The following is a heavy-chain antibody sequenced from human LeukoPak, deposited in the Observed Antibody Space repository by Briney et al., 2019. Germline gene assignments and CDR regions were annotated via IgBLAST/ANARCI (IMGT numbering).Heavy chain of an antibody. V-gene: IGHV3-21*01. J-gene: IGHJ4*02. CDR1: GFTFSSHW. CDR3: ARDLGVVRGVFTLDY. CDR2: ISSSSSYT. Sequence: GGSLRLSCAASGFTFSSHWMHWVRQAPGKGLEWVSSISSSSSYTNYADSVRGRFTISRENAKNSLYLQMNSLRAEDTAVYYCARDLGVVRGVFTLDYWGQGTLVTVSS. D-gene: IGHD3-10*01.